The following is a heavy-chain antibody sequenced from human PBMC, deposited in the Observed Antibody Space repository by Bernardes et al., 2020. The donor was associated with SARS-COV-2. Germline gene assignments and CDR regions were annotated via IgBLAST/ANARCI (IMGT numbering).Heavy chain of an antibody. D-gene: IGHD3-22*01. V-gene: IGHV1-24*01. Sequence: ASVKVSCKASGYTFTSYAMHWVRQAPGQRLEWMGSFDPEDGEAVYAQKFLGRVTMTADTSTYTSYMELSSLRSDDTAVYYCTTSLSLTVVVYAFDIWGQGTTVIVSS. J-gene: IGHJ3*02. CDR3: TTSLSLTVVVYAFDI. CDR1: GYTFTSYA. CDR2: FDPEDGEA.